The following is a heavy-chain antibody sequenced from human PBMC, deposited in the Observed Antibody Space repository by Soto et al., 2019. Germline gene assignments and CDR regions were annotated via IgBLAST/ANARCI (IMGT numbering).Heavy chain of an antibody. J-gene: IGHJ4*02. CDR3: ARGVEGWYFDY. Sequence: QVQLVESGGGVVQPGTSLRLSCAASGFTFNIHPLYWVRQAPGKGLEWVAFISYDGTNKFYADSVKGRFTISRDTSKSTLYLQMYSLRDDDTAVYYCARGVEGWYFDYWGRGTLVTVSS. V-gene: IGHV3-30-3*01. CDR1: GFTFNIHP. CDR2: ISYDGTNK. D-gene: IGHD3-3*01.